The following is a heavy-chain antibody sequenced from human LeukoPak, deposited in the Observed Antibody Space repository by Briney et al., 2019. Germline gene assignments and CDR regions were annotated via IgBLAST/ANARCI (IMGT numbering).Heavy chain of an antibody. V-gene: IGHV1-2*06. CDR1: GYTFTGYY. CDR3: ARGNIVATIPFDY. Sequence: GASVKVSCKASGYTFTGYYMHWVRQAPGQGLEWMGRINPNSGGTNYAQKFQGRVTMTRDTSISTAYMELSRLRSDDTAVYYCARGNIVATIPFDYWGQGTLVIVSS. J-gene: IGHJ4*02. D-gene: IGHD5-12*01. CDR2: INPNSGGT.